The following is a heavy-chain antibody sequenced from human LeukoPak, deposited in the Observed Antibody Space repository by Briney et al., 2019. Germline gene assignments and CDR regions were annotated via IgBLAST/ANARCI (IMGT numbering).Heavy chain of an antibody. D-gene: IGHD2-15*01. Sequence: PSETLSLTCTVSGGSISSYYWSWIRQPPGKGLEWIGYIYYSGSTNYNPSLKSRVTIPVDTSKNQFSLKLSSVTAADTAVYYCATCSGGSCYSYYYYYMDVWGKGTTVTVSS. J-gene: IGHJ6*03. CDR1: GGSISSYY. V-gene: IGHV4-59*01. CDR2: IYYSGST. CDR3: ATCSGGSCYSYYYYYMDV.